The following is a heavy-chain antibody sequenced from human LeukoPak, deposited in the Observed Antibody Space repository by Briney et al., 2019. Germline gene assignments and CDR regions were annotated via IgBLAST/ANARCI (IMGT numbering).Heavy chain of an antibody. V-gene: IGHV4-31*03. CDR1: GGSISSGGYY. CDR2: VYDSGST. CDR3: TRGGELMNF. J-gene: IGHJ4*02. D-gene: IGHD1-26*01. Sequence: SETLSLTCTVSGGSISSGGYYWSWIRQHPGKGLEWIGYVYDSGSTYRNPSLKRRLTISVDTSKNQLSLTLSSVTAADTAVYYCTRGGELMNFWGQGTLVTVSS.